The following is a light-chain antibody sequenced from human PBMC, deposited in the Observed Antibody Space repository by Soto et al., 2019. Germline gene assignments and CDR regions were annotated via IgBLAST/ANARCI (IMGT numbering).Light chain of an antibody. J-gene: IGKJ1*01. CDR1: QSLSSSY. CDR3: QYYGTAPGT. Sequence: EIVLTQSPGTLSLSPGETASLSCRASQSLSSSYLAWYQQKPGQASRLLIYSASSGAPGIPDRFSGSGSGTDFTLTISRLEPEDFAVYYCQYYGTAPGTFGQGTKVESK. V-gene: IGKV3-20*01. CDR2: SAS.